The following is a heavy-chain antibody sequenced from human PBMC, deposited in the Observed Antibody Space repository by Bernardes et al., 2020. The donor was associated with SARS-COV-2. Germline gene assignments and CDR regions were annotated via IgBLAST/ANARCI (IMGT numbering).Heavy chain of an antibody. D-gene: IGHD2-21*02. V-gene: IGHV4-39*01. CDR3: ARQWLFLGGDNEGNYFDH. Sequence: SEPLSLTCTVSGDSINSNTYYWGWLRQPPGKGLEWIGSIYYFGDTNYSPSLKSRVTISVDTSKNQFSLKLTSVTAADTAVYYCARQWLFLGGDNEGNYFDHWGRGTLVIVST. CDR1: GDSINSNTYY. J-gene: IGHJ4*02. CDR2: IYYFGDT.